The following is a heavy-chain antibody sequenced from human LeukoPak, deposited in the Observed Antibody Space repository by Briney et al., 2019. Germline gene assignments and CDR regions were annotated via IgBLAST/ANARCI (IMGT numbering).Heavy chain of an antibody. CDR3: AREECIRPNQSPDI. J-gene: IGHJ3*02. V-gene: IGHV3-30*04. Sequence: GGSLRLSCAASGFTFSSYAMHWVRQAPGKVLEWVAVVSYDGSNKYYADSVKGRFTISRDNSKDTLYLQMNSLRAEDTAVYYCAREECIRPNQSPDI. D-gene: IGHD3-3*01. CDR2: VSYDGSNK. CDR1: GFTFSSYA.